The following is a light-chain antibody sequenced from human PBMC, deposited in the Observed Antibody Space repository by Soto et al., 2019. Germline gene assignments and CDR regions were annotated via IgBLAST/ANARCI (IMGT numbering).Light chain of an antibody. J-gene: IGKJ1*01. CDR3: QEYNTWPWT. CDR2: GAS. CDR1: QSVNSN. V-gene: IGKV3-15*01. Sequence: ETVMTQSPATLSVSPGERATLSCRASQSVNSNLAWYQQKLGQAPRVLIYGASTRATGIPDRFSGSGSGTEFILTISSLQSEDFEVYYCQEYNTWPWTLGQGTKVDIK.